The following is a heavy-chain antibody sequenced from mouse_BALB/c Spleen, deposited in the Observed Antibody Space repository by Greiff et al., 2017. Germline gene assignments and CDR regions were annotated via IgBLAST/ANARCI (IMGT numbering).Heavy chain of an antibody. J-gene: IGHJ3*01. Sequence: EVHLVESGGGLVQPGGSLRLSCATSGFTFTDYYMSWVRQPPGKALEWLGFIRNKDNGYTTEYSASVKGRFTISRDNSQSILYLQMNTLRAEDSATYYCARDQGTMIRDWFAYWGQGTLVTVSA. CDR2: IRNKDNGYTT. CDR3: ARDQGTMIRDWFAY. V-gene: IGHV7-3*02. D-gene: IGHD2-4*01. CDR1: GFTFTDYY.